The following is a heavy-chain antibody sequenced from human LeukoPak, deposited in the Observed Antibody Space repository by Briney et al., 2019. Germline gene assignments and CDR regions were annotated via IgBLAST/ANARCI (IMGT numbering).Heavy chain of an antibody. Sequence: SETLSLTCTVSGGPISSYYWSWIRQPPGKGLEWIGYIYYSGSTNYNPSLKSRVTISVDTSKNQFSLKLSSVTAADTAVYYCARHPSYSSGPYFDYWGQGTLVTVSS. CDR1: GGPISSYY. CDR2: IYYSGST. J-gene: IGHJ4*02. V-gene: IGHV4-59*08. D-gene: IGHD6-19*01. CDR3: ARHPSYSSGPYFDY.